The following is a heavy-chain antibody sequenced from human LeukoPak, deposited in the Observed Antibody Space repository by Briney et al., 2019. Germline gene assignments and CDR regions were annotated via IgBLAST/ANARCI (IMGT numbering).Heavy chain of an antibody. V-gene: IGHV1-2*02. CDR3: AREAHCSSASCETDF. CDR2: INPNSGDT. J-gene: IGHJ4*02. D-gene: IGHD2-15*01. Sequence: ASVKVSCKASGYTFTGYYMHWVRPAPGQGLEWMGWINPNSGDTNYAQNFQGRVTMTRDTSITTSYLELRSLRSDDTAVYYCAREAHCSSASCETDFWGQGTLVTVSS. CDR1: GYTFTGYY.